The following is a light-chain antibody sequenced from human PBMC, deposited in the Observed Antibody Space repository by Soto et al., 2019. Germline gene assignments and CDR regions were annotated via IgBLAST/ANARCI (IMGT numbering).Light chain of an antibody. Sequence: QSVLTQPPSVSGSPGQSVTISCTGTSTDFVSYNRVSWYQQPPDTAPKLMIYEASNRPSGVPDRFSGSKSGNTAFLTISGLQAADEADYCCSLYTSENTYVFGTGTKVTVL. CDR2: EAS. J-gene: IGLJ1*01. CDR1: STDFVSYNR. CDR3: SLYTSENTYV. V-gene: IGLV2-18*01.